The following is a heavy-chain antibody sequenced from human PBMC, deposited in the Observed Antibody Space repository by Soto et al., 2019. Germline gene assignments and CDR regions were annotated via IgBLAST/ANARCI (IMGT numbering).Heavy chain of an antibody. CDR2: ISYDGSNK. V-gene: IGHV3-30-3*01. D-gene: IGHD3-10*01. CDR3: ARDRAMLRGRFQLRGQRHV. CDR1: GFTFSSYA. Sequence: QVQLVESGGGVVQPGRSLRLSCAASGFTFSSYAMHWVRQAPGKGLEWVAVISYDGSNKYYADSVKGRFTISRANSKNAHYLQMNSLRAEATAVDYCARDRAMLRGRFQLRGQRHVWGQGPTVTVSS. J-gene: IGHJ6*02.